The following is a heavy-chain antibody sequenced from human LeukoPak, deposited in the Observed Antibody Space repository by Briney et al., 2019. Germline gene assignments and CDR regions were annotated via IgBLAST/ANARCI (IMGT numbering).Heavy chain of an antibody. CDR3: ARGNDYSNYPYYYYMDV. Sequence: ASVKVSCKASGYTFSTYYMHWVRQAPGQGLEWMGWISAYNGNTNYAQKLQGRVTMTTDASTSTAYMELRSLRSDDTAVYYCARGNDYSNYPYYYYMDVWGKGTTVTVSS. D-gene: IGHD4-11*01. CDR1: GYTFSTYY. CDR2: ISAYNGNT. V-gene: IGHV1-18*04. J-gene: IGHJ6*03.